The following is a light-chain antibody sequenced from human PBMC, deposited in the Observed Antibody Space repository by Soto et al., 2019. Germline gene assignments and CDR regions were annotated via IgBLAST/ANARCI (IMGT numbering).Light chain of an antibody. V-gene: IGKV1-5*01. J-gene: IGKJ2*01. Sequence: DIQMTQSPSTLSASVGDRVTITCRASQSIRSWLAWYQQKPGKPPKLLIYDASTLGSGVPSRFSGSGSGTDFTLTISSLQPDDFASYYCQYYHNYFGQGTKLEI. CDR2: DAS. CDR1: QSIRSW. CDR3: QYYHNY.